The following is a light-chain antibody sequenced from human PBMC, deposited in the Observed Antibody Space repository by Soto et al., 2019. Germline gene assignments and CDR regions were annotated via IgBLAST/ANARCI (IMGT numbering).Light chain of an antibody. Sequence: LTQPASVSGSPGQSITISCTGTSSDVGGYNYVSWYQQHPGKAPKLMIYEVSNRPSGVSNRFSGSKSGNTASLTISGLQAVDEADYYCTSYTSISLYVFGTGTKLTVL. CDR2: EVS. V-gene: IGLV2-14*01. CDR3: TSYTSISLYV. CDR1: SSDVGGYNY. J-gene: IGLJ1*01.